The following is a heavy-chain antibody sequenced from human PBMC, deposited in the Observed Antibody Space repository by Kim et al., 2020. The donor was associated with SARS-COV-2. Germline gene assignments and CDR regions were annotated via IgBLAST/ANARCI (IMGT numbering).Heavy chain of an antibody. V-gene: IGHV3-7*01. J-gene: IGHJ4*02. CDR3: ASSQV. CDR2: IHTDGSDN. Sequence: GGSLRLSCAASGFTFSSQGMSWVRQTPGKGLEWVANIHTDGSDNSYVDSVKGRFTISRDNAKNSLYLQMDSLRAEDTAVYYCASSQVWGQGTLVPVPS. CDR1: GFTFSSQG.